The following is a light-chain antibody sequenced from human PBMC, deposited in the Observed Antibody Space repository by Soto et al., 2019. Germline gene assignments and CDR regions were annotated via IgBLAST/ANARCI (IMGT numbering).Light chain of an antibody. V-gene: IGLV4-69*01. CDR2: LNSDGSH. Sequence: QTVVTQSPSASASLGASVKLTCTLSSGHSIYAIAWHQQQPEKGPRYLMKLNSDGSHSKGDGIPDRFSGSSSGAERYLTISSLQSEDEADYYCQTWGNGIFVVFGGGTKLTVL. CDR3: QTWGNGIFVV. J-gene: IGLJ2*01. CDR1: SGHSIYA.